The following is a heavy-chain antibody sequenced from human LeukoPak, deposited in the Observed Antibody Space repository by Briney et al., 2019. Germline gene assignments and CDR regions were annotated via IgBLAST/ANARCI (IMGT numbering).Heavy chain of an antibody. CDR1: GFTFSSYG. D-gene: IGHD5-24*01. Sequence: GGSLRLSCAASGFTFSSYGMHWVRQAPGKGLEWVAVISYDGSNINYAESVKGRFTISRDNSKNTLYLQMNSLRAEDTAVYYCARVNTLDEEMARDYFDYWGQGALVTVSS. J-gene: IGHJ4*02. CDR3: ARVNTLDEEMARDYFDY. CDR2: ISYDGSNI. V-gene: IGHV3-30*03.